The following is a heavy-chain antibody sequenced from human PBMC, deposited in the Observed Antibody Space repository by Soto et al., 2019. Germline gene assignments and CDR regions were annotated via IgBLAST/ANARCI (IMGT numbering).Heavy chain of an antibody. CDR1: GYTLTELS. J-gene: IGHJ5*02. V-gene: IGHV1-24*01. CDR2: FDLENGET. Sequence: ASVKVSCKVSGYTLTELSIHWVRQAPGEGLEWMGGFDLENGETIYAQRFQGRVTMTEESSADTPYMELSSLRSEDTAVYYCARTLGRLAVLNWFDPWGQGTLVTVSS. CDR3: ARTLGRLAVLNWFDP.